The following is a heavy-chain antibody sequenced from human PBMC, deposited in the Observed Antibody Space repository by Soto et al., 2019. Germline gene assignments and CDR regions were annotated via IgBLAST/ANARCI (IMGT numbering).Heavy chain of an antibody. CDR1: GFIFSDYG. D-gene: IGHD6-6*01. Sequence: GGSLRLSCAASGFIFSDYGMHWVRQSPDKGLEWVAVISYDISKTDGGTTDYAAPVKGRFTISRDDSKNTLYLQMNSLKTEDTAVYYCTTALAALPYYFDYWGQGTLVTVSS. CDR3: TTALAALPYYFDY. V-gene: IGHV3-15*01. CDR2: SYDISKTDGGTT. J-gene: IGHJ4*02.